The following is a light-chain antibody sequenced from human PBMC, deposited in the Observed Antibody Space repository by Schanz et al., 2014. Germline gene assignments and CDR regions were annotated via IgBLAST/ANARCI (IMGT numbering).Light chain of an antibody. J-gene: IGKJ5*01. CDR2: DTS. CDR3: QHRSNWPPIT. CDR1: QTISRW. Sequence: DIQMTQSPSTLAASVGDRVTISCRASQTISRWLAWYQQKPGRAPKLLIYDTSSLESGVPSRFSGSGSGTEFTLTISSLQPDDFAVYYCQHRSNWPPITFGQGTRLDIK. V-gene: IGKV1-5*01.